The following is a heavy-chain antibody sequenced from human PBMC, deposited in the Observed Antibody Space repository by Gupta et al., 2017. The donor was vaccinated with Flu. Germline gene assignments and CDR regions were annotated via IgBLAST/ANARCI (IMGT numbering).Heavy chain of an antibody. CDR1: GFTFTRSA. CDR3: AAERAMVRGDSTYGMDV. CDR2: IVVGSGNT. D-gene: IGHD3-10*01. Sequence: QMQLVQSGPEVKKPGTSVKVSCKASGFTFTRSAMQWVRQARGQRLEWIGWIVVGSGNTNYAQKFQERVTITRDMSTSTAYMELSSLRSEDTAVYYCAAERAMVRGDSTYGMDVWGQGTTVTVSS. J-gene: IGHJ6*02. V-gene: IGHV1-58*02.